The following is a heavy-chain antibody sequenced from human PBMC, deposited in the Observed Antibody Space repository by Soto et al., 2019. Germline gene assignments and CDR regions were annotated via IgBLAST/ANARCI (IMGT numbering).Heavy chain of an antibody. CDR3: ARYSVAGEGMFDY. CDR1: GGSFSGYY. J-gene: IGHJ4*02. D-gene: IGHD6-19*01. Sequence: LSLTCAVYGGSFSGYYWSWIRQPPGKGLEWIGEINHSGSTNYNPSLKSRVTISVDTSKNQFSLKLSSVTAADTAVYYCARYSVAGEGMFDYWGQGTLVTVSS. V-gene: IGHV4-34*01. CDR2: INHSGST.